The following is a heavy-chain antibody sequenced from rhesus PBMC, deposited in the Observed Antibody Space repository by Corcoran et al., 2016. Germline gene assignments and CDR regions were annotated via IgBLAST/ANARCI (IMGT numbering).Heavy chain of an antibody. CDR3: VRHGYCSVSQCYYGLDS. V-gene: IGHV4-65*02. D-gene: IGHD2-8*01. CDR2: IGGTTYAT. CDR1: GGSINNYNW. Sequence: QVQLQESGPGLVKPSETLSLTCAVSGGSINNYNWWTWVRQPPGQGLEWMGNIGGTTYATTSHPNLISRVPFSKATSKHQLSLKLGSMTAADTAVYYCVRHGYCSVSQCYYGLDSWGQGVVVTVSS. J-gene: IGHJ6*01.